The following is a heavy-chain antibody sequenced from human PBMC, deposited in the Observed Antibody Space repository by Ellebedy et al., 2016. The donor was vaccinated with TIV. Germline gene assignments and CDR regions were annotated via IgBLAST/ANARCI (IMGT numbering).Heavy chain of an antibody. V-gene: IGHV3-11*04. CDR1: GGSISSYY. J-gene: IGHJ3*02. D-gene: IGHD6-13*01. CDR2: ISSSSSTI. Sequence: GGSLRLXCTVSGGSISSYYWSWIRQPPGKGLEWVSYISSSSSTIYYADSVKGRFTISRDKAKNSLYLQMNSLRAEDTAVYYCAAAAGAGDDAFDIWGQGTMVTVSS. CDR3: AAAAGAGDDAFDI.